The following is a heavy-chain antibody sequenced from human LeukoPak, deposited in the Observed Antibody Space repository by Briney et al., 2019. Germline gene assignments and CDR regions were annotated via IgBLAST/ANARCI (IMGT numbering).Heavy chain of an antibody. V-gene: IGHV3-30*04. D-gene: IGHD6-13*01. CDR1: GFTFSSYA. CDR2: ISYDGSNK. J-gene: IGHJ4*02. CDR3: ARDPVPYSSSWFASDY. Sequence: GGSLRLSCAASGFTFSSYAMHWVRQAPGKGLEWVAVISYDGSNKYYADSVKGRFTISRDNSKNTLYLQMNSLRAEDTAVYYCARDPVPYSSSWFASDYRGQGTLVTVSS.